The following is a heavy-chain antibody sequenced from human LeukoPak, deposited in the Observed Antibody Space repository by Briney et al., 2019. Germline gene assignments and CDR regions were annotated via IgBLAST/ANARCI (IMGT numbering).Heavy chain of an antibody. V-gene: IGHV3-74*01. CDR3: VRDGQGSTPLDY. CDR2: ISTDGSRP. D-gene: IGHD2-15*01. CDR1: GFTFSSHR. Sequence: GGSLRLSCAASGFTFSSHRMHWVRQAPGKELVWVSGISTDGSRPRYADSVNGRFTISRDNAKNTLYLQMNSLRAEDTAVYFCVRDGQGSTPLDYWGQGTLVTVSS. J-gene: IGHJ4*02.